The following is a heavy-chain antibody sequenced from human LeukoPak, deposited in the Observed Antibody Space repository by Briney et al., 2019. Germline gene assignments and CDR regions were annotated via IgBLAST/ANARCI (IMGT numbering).Heavy chain of an antibody. D-gene: IGHD4-23*01. J-gene: IGHJ5*02. Sequence: GGSLRLSCAASGFTFDSYAMHWVRQAPGKGLEWVAYIRYDGNNKKYADSVQGRFTVSRDNSKDTLYLQMNSLGAEDTAVYYCVKGDDYGANTRLPKYNWFDPRGQGTLVTVSS. CDR3: VKGDDYGANTRLPKYNWFDP. CDR2: IRYDGNNK. CDR1: GFTFDSYA. V-gene: IGHV3-30*02.